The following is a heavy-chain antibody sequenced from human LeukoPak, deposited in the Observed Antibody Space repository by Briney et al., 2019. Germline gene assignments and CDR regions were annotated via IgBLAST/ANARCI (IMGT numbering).Heavy chain of an antibody. CDR1: GFTVSSNY. D-gene: IGHD3-3*01. V-gene: IGHV3-53*05. CDR3: ARDMGHLRFLEWLLTNTTGGFDY. J-gene: IGHJ4*02. CDR2: IYSGGST. Sequence: GGSLRLSCAASGFTVSSNYMSWVRQAPGKGLEWVSVIYSGGSTYHADSVKGRFTISRDNSKDTLYLQMNSLRAEDTAVYYCARDMGHLRFLEWLLTNTTGGFDYWGQGTLVTVSS.